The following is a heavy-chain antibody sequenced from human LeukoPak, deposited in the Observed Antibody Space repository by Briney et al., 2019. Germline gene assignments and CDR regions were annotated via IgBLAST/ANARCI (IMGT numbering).Heavy chain of an antibody. D-gene: IGHD6-6*01. CDR3: AKAGYSSSSFEFYYYMDV. V-gene: IGHV3-33*06. CDR1: GFSFSTYG. CDR2: IWYDGSNK. Sequence: GGSLRLSCAASGFSFSTYGMHWVRQAPGTGLEWVALIWYDGSNKYYADSVKGRFTISRDNSKNTLYLQMNSLRAEDTAVYYCAKAGYSSSSFEFYYYMDVWGKGTTVTVSS. J-gene: IGHJ6*03.